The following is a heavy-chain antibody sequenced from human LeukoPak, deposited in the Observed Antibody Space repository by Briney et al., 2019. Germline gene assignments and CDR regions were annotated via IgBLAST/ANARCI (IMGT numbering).Heavy chain of an antibody. CDR3: ATDCVGSPSCFTTGYDH. J-gene: IGHJ4*02. Sequence: GGSLRLSCAVSGLTFNTYAMNWVRQAPGKGLEWVSGISDSGRDTYYSDSVKGRFSISRDNSKSTVYLQMNSLRAEDTALYFCATDCVGSPSCFTTGYDHWGQGTLVTVSS. D-gene: IGHD1-26*01. V-gene: IGHV3-23*01. CDR1: GLTFNTYA. CDR2: ISDSGRDT.